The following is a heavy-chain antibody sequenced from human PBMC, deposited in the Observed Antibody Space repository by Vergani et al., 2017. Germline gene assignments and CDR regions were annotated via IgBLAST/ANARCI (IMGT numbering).Heavy chain of an antibody. CDR3: ARRTYYDFRFDF. CDR1: GASIDRSKNY. D-gene: IGHD3-3*01. J-gene: IGHJ5*01. V-gene: IGHV4-39*01. CDR2: VIYSGNT. Sequence: QVQLQESGPGLVKPSETLSLTCSVSGASIDRSKNYLGWIRQPPGKGLEWIGSVIYSGNTNYDPSLKSRVTISIDTSKNQFSLKLNSVTAADTAVYYCARRTYYDFRFDFWGQGILVTVSS.